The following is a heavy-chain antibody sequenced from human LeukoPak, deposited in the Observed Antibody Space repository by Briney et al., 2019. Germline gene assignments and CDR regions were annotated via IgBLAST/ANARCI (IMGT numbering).Heavy chain of an antibody. CDR1: GFTFSSYA. Sequence: WGSLRLSCSASGFTFSSYAMSWVRQAPGKGLEWVSAISDSGDSTYYADSVKGRFTISRDNSKNTLYLQMNSLRADDTAVYYSAKRSLGDTGAYQYYFDYWGQGTLVTLSS. V-gene: IGHV3-23*01. J-gene: IGHJ4*02. CDR3: AKRSLGDTGAYQYYFDY. D-gene: IGHD2-8*02. CDR2: ISDSGDST.